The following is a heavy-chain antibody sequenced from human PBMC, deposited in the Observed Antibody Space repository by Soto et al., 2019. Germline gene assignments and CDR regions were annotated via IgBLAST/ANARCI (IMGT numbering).Heavy chain of an antibody. D-gene: IGHD6-13*01. CDR2: IFYSGNT. Sequence: SETLSLTCTVSGGSISSSSYYWGWIRQPPGKGLEWIGSIFYSGNTYYNPSLKSRVTISVDTSKNQFSLKLSSVTAADTAVYYCARHQSHSSSYVDPWGQGTLVTVSS. CDR1: GGSISSSSYY. V-gene: IGHV4-39*01. J-gene: IGHJ5*02. CDR3: ARHQSHSSSYVDP.